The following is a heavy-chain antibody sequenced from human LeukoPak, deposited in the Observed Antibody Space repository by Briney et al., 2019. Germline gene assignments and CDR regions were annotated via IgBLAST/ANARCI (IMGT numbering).Heavy chain of an antibody. CDR3: AYYYDSSGYWIPGYYGMGV. Sequence: SSVKVSCKASGGTFSSYAISWVRQAPAQGLEWMGRIIPIFGTANYAQKFQGRVTITADESTSTAYMELSSLRSEDTAVYYCAYYYDSSGYWIPGYYGMGVWGQGTTVTVSS. V-gene: IGHV1-69*01. CDR2: IIPIFGTA. D-gene: IGHD3-22*01. CDR1: GGTFSSYA. J-gene: IGHJ6*02.